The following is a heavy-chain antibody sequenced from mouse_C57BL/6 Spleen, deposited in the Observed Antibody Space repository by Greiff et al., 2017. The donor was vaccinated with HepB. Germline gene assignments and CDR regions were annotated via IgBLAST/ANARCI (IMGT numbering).Heavy chain of an antibody. CDR1: GYTFTDYN. CDR3: ARGDYDRDWYFDV. Sequence: VQLQQSGPELVKPGASVKMSCKASGYTFTDYNMHWVKQSHGKSLEWIGYINPNNGGTSYNQKFKGKATLTVNKSSSTAYMELRSMTSEESAVYYCARGDYDRDWYFDVWGTGTTVTVSS. D-gene: IGHD2-4*01. J-gene: IGHJ1*03. CDR2: INPNNGGT. V-gene: IGHV1-22*01.